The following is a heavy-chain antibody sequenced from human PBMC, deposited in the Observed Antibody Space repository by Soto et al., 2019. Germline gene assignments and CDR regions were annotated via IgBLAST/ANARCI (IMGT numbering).Heavy chain of an antibody. CDR2: INPDGSVK. D-gene: IGHD2-21*01. J-gene: IGHJ4*02. V-gene: IGHV3-7*01. CDR1: GLTFNTYW. Sequence: EVQLVESGGGLVQPGESLRLSCAASGLTFNTYWMTWVRQPPGKGLEWVANINPDGSVKYSVDSLKGRFTISRDNAKKSLYLQMNSLTAADTAVYYCASARDYFFDYWGQGTLVTVSS. CDR3: ASARDYFFDY.